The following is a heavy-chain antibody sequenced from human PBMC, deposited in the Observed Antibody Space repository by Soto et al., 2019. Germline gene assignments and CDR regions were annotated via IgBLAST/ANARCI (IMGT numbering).Heavy chain of an antibody. CDR1: GGERAYITAA. D-gene: IGHD6-19*01. CDR2: TYYRSKWYN. CDR3: ARGQGYSSDRSCSYGMDV. V-gene: IGHV6-1*01. Sequence: LTGTTSGGERAYITAAADSIRQSPSRGLEWLGRTYYRSKWYNDYAVSVKSRITINPDTSKNQFSLQLNSVTPEDTAVYYCARGQGYSSDRSCSYGMDVRGEATMGTLSS. J-gene: IGHJ6*02.